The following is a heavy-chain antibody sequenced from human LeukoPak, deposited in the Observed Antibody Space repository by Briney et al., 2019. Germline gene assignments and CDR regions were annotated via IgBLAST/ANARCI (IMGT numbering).Heavy chain of an antibody. CDR2: IYPNCGGT. CDR1: VYXFTGYY. V-gene: IGHV1-2*02. CDR3: ARSNIATRRGDNWFDP. Sequence: PSVNLSCKLSVYXFTGYYIHWVRHPPRQGLEWMGGIYPNCGGTKYAQKFQGRVTITRDTSISTAYMELSSLASDHTAVYYCARSNIATRRGDNWFDPWGQGTLVTVSS. J-gene: IGHJ5*02. D-gene: IGHD6-6*01.